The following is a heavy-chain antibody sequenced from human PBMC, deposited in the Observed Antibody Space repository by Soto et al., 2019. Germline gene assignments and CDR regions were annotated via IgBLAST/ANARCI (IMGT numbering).Heavy chain of an antibody. CDR2: INAGNGNT. Sequence: ASGKVSCKASGYTFTSYAMHWVRQAPGQRLEWMGWINAGNGNTKYSQKFQGRVTITRDTSASTAYMELSSLRSEDTAVYYSARGYHTGTGDYYYYGMDVWGQGTTVTVSS. CDR1: GYTFTSYA. D-gene: IGHD1-7*01. J-gene: IGHJ6*02. CDR3: ARGYHTGTGDYYYYGMDV. V-gene: IGHV1-3*01.